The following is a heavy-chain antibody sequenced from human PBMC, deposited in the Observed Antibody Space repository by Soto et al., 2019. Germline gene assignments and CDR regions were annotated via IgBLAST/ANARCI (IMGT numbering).Heavy chain of an antibody. CDR1: GFTFNYYW. D-gene: IGHD2-2*01. Sequence: PGGSLRLSCVASGFTFNYYWMHWVRQAPGEGLMWVSRLQTDGSHPDYADSVKGRFTISRDNAKNTLYLQMNNLRAEDTAVYYCAKFATTSGYRPFDYWGQGTLVTVSS. V-gene: IGHV3-74*01. CDR3: AKFATTSGYRPFDY. CDR2: LQTDGSHP. J-gene: IGHJ4*02.